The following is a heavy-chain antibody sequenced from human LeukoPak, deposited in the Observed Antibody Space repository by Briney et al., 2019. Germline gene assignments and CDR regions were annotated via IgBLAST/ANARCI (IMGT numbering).Heavy chain of an antibody. CDR3: AKRIGGVNSFDH. Sequence: GASVKVSCKASGYTFTDYYIHWVRQAPGQGLEWMGWINPNSGDTNYEQMSQGRVTMTRDTSISTAYMELRRLTSDDTAVYYCAKRIGGVNSFDHWGQGTLVTVSS. D-gene: IGHD3-16*01. J-gene: IGHJ4*02. CDR1: GYTFTDYY. CDR2: INPNSGDT. V-gene: IGHV1-2*02.